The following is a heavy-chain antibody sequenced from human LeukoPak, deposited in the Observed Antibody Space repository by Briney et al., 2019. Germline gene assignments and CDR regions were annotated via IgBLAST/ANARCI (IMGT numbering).Heavy chain of an antibody. CDR3: ARVLEDCGGDCYPGGFDY. V-gene: IGHV4-31*03. CDR2: IYYSGST. D-gene: IGHD2-21*02. Sequence: PSQTLSLTCTVSGGSISSGGYYWSWIRQHPGKGLEWIEYIYYSGSTYYNPSLKSRVTISVDTSKNQFSLKLSSVTAADTAVYYCARVLEDCGGDCYPGGFDYWGQGTLVTVSS. J-gene: IGHJ4*02. CDR1: GGSISSGGYY.